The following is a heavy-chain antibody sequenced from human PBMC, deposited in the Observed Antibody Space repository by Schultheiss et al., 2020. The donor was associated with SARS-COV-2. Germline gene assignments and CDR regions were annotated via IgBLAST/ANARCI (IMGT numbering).Heavy chain of an antibody. J-gene: IGHJ4*02. Sequence: QTLSLTCTVSGGSISSYYWSWIRQPPGKALEWLARIDWDDDKYYSTSLKTRLTISKDTSKNQVVLTMTNMDPVDTATYYCARMSMIVGNDYWGQGTLVTVSS. CDR2: IDWDDDK. V-gene: IGHV2-70*11. CDR3: ARMSMIVGNDY. D-gene: IGHD3-22*01. CDR1: GGSISSYY.